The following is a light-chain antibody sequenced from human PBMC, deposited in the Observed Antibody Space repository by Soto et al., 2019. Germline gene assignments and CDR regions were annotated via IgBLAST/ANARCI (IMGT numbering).Light chain of an antibody. V-gene: IGKV3-15*01. CDR1: QSVNSN. CDR3: QQYNDCYSLT. J-gene: IGKJ4*02. CDR2: GTS. Sequence: EIVMTQSPATLSVSPGARAPLSCRARQSVNSNLAWYPQHPGQAPRLLIYGTSARATGIPARFSGSGSGTEYSTPISSILSEDFVVSYYQQYNDCYSLTFGRGTKVDIK.